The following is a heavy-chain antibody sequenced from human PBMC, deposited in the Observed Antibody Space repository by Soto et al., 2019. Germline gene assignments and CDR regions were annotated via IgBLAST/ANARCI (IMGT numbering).Heavy chain of an antibody. CDR2: INSSGGST. J-gene: IGHJ4*02. CDR1: GYTFTSYY. CDR3: ARRVYCGGDCYSSSYFDY. Sequence: ASVKVSCKASGYTFTSYYMHWVRQAPGQGLEWMGIINSSGGSTSYAQKFQGRVTMTRDTSTSTVYMELSSLRSEDTAVYYCARRVYCGGDCYSSSYFDYWGQGTLVTVSS. D-gene: IGHD2-21*02. V-gene: IGHV1-46*01.